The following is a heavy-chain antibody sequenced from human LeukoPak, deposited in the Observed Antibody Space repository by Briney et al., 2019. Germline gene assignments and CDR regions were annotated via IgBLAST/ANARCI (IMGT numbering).Heavy chain of an antibody. CDR1: GFTFSSHA. J-gene: IGHJ4*02. D-gene: IGHD6-13*01. CDR3: AKVRIAAAGYDY. V-gene: IGHV3-23*01. CDR2: RSGSGGST. Sequence: PGGSLRLSCAASGFTFSSHATSWVRHAPGKGREWVFARSGSGGSTYYADCVKGRFTISRDNSKNTLYLQMNSLRAEDTAGYYCAKVRIAAAGYDYWGQGTLVTVSS.